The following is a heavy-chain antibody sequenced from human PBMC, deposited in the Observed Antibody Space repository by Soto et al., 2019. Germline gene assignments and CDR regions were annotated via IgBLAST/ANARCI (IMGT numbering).Heavy chain of an antibody. V-gene: IGHV1-8*01. CDR1: GYIFTSYD. Sequence: AASVKVSCKASGYIFTSYDINWVRQAPGQGLEWMGWMDPNSGVAGYAQKFQGRVTMTRNTSTTTAHMELSSLRSEDTAIYYCARDRKYDFWRKGLDVWGQGTTVTVSS. CDR2: MDPNSGVA. J-gene: IGHJ6*02. D-gene: IGHD3-3*01. CDR3: ARDRKYDFWRKGLDV.